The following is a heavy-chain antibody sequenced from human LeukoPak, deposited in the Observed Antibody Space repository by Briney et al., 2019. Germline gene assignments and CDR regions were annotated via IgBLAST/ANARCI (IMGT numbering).Heavy chain of an antibody. CDR3: AREGGRGSSSSDYFDS. Sequence: GGSLRLSCEASGFTFSSFAVSWVRQAPGKGLEWVSSIGNGGTTYYAGSVKGRFTISRDNSKNTLYLQVNSLRAEDTAVYYCAREGGRGSSSSDYFDSWGQGTLVTVSS. J-gene: IGHJ4*02. CDR2: IGNGGTT. CDR1: GFTFSSFA. D-gene: IGHD6-6*01. V-gene: IGHV3-23*01.